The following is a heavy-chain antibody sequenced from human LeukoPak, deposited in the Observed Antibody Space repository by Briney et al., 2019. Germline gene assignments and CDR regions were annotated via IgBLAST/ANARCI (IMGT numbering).Heavy chain of an antibody. CDR2: IYSDGTT. J-gene: IGHJ6*03. CDR3: AKGGISTMVRGVIGYMDV. D-gene: IGHD3-10*01. Sequence: GGSLRLSCAASGFTVSSNYMSWVRQAPGKGLEWVSVIYSDGTTYYADSVKGRFTISRDNSKNTLYLQMNSLRAEDSAVYYCAKGGISTMVRGVIGYMDVWGKGTTVTISS. CDR1: GFTVSSNY. V-gene: IGHV3-66*01.